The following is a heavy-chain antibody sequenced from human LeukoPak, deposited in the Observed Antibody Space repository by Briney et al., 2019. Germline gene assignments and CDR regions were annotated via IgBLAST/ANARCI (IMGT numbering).Heavy chain of an antibody. CDR3: ARVGSSGWYHWFDP. J-gene: IGHJ5*02. V-gene: IGHV1-2*02. CDR1: GYTFTGYH. CDR2: INPTSGVT. Sequence: ASGTVSCKASGYTFTGYHLHWVRQAPGQGLEWMGWINPTSGVTGSAQKFQGRVTMTRDKSISTDYMELSRLTSDDTAIYFCARVGSSGWYHWFDPWGQGTLVTVSS. D-gene: IGHD6-19*01.